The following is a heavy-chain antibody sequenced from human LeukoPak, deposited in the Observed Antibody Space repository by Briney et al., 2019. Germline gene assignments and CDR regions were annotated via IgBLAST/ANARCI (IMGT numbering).Heavy chain of an antibody. CDR3: AKGGGSSCYSPSDY. J-gene: IGHJ4*02. CDR2: IKQDGGEK. CDR1: GFAFSSYW. V-gene: IGHV3-7*03. D-gene: IGHD2-15*01. Sequence: PGGSLRLSCVASGFAFSSYWMSWVRQAPGKGLEWVANIKQDGGEKYYVDSVKGRFTISRDNAKNSLFLQMNSLRAEDTAVYYCAKGGGSSCYSPSDYWGQGTLVTVSS.